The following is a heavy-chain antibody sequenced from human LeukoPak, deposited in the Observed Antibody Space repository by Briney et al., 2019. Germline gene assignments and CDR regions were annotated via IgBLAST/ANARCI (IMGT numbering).Heavy chain of an antibody. CDR3: ASQSYARFDP. CDR2: IRSKAYGGTT. V-gene: IGHV3-49*04. CDR1: GFTFGDYV. D-gene: IGHD3-16*01. Sequence: GGSLRLSCTASGFTFGDYVMSWVRQAPGKGLEWVGFIRSKAYGGTTKNAASVKGRFTISRDDSRSIAYLQMNSLRVEDTAVYYCASQSYARFDPWGQGTLVTVSS. J-gene: IGHJ5*02.